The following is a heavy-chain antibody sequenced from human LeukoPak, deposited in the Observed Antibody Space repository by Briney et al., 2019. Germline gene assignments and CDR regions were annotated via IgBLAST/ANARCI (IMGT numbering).Heavy chain of an antibody. Sequence: PGGSLRLSCAASGFTFSDYYMTWIRQAPGRGLDWVSYISESGGTIHYADSVKGRFIISRDNAKNSLYLQMNGLRAEDTAVYYCARGYGSGRYPNWFDPWGQGTLVTVSS. CDR2: ISESGGTI. CDR3: ARGYGSGRYPNWFDP. V-gene: IGHV3-11*04. CDR1: GFTFSDYY. D-gene: IGHD3-10*01. J-gene: IGHJ5*02.